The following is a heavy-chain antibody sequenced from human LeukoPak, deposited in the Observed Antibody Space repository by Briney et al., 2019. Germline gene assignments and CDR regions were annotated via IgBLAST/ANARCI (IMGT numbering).Heavy chain of an antibody. J-gene: IGHJ4*02. CDR2: VNPDDSDT. V-gene: IGHV5-51*01. Sequence: GESLKISCKVSGYSFTSYWIGWVRQMPGKGLEWMGIVNPDDSDTIYSPSFQGQVTISADKSITTAYLQWSSLKPSDTAMYYCAKMRWPRGGRSSFDYWGQGALVTVSS. D-gene: IGHD3-10*01. CDR3: AKMRWPRGGRSSFDY. CDR1: GYSFTSYW.